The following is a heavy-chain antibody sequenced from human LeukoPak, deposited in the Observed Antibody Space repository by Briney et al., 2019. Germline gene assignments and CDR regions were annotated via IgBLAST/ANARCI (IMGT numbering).Heavy chain of an antibody. D-gene: IGHD2-15*01. CDR2: IYSGGST. J-gene: IGHJ4*02. V-gene: IGHV3-53*01. CDR1: GFTLSSNY. CDR3: ARDPDCSGGSCPVY. Sequence: GSLRLSCAASGFTLSSNYMSWVRQAPGKGLEWVSVIYSGGSTYYADSVKGRFTISRDNSKNALYLQMNSLRAEDTAVYYCARDPDCSGGSCPVYWGQGTLVTVSS.